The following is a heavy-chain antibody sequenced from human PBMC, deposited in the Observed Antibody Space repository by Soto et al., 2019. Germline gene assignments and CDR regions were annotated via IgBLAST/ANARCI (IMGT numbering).Heavy chain of an antibody. V-gene: IGHV3-48*01. J-gene: IGHJ4*02. Sequence: VGSLRLSYAASGFTFRSFDIRCVRQAPGKGLEWVSFITSASNDIYYADSVKGRFTISRDNARNSLFLQMNSLRAEDTAVYFCVRDQGWSFNHWGQGTLVTVSS. CDR3: VRDQGWSFNH. CDR1: GFTFRSFD. D-gene: IGHD6-19*01. CDR2: ITSASNDI.